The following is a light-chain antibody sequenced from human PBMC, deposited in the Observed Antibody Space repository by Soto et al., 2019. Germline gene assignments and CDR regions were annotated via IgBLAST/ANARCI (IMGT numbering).Light chain of an antibody. CDR2: DVN. V-gene: IGLV2-14*01. Sequence: QSVLTQPASVSGSPGQSITISRTGTSSDVGGYNYVSWYQQHPGKAPKLMIYDVNNRPSGVSNRFSGSKSGSTASLTISGLQAEDEADYYCSSYTNSIYVFGTGTKVTVL. CDR3: SSYTNSIYV. CDR1: SSDVGGYNY. J-gene: IGLJ1*01.